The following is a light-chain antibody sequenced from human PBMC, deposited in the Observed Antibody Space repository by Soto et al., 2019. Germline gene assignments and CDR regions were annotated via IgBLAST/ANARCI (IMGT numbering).Light chain of an antibody. CDR3: QQYDNLLT. V-gene: IGKV1-33*01. CDR2: DAS. J-gene: IGKJ3*01. Sequence: DIQMTQSPSSLSASVGDRVTITCQASQDISNYLNWYQQKPGKAPKLLIDDASNLETGVPSRFSGSGSETDFTFTISSLQPEDIATYYCQQYDNLLTFGPGTKVDIK. CDR1: QDISNY.